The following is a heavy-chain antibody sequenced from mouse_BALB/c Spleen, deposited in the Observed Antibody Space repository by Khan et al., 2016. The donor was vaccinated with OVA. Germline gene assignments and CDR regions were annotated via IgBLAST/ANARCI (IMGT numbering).Heavy chain of an antibody. V-gene: IGHV5-6*01. Sequence: EVQVVESGGDLVKPGGSLKLSCAASGFTFSSYSMSWVRQTPDKRLEWVTTISSVGDYTYYPDSVQGRFTISRDNAKNTLYLQMSSLKSEETAMYYCARHLTGSFVYWGQGTLVTVAA. CDR1: GFTFSSYS. CDR2: ISSVGDYT. D-gene: IGHD4-1*01. J-gene: IGHJ3*01. CDR3: ARHLTGSFVY.